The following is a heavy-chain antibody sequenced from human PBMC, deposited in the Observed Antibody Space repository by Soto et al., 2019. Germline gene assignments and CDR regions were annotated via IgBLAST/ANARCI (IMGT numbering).Heavy chain of an antibody. CDR1: GGTFSSYT. CDR3: ARDETYGVVVHKNWGFDI. CDR2: IIPILGIA. Sequence: QVQLVQSGAEVKKPGSSVKVSCKASGGTFSSYTISWVRQAPGQGLEWMGRIIPILGIANYAQKFQGRVTITADNSTSTAYMELSSLRSEDTAVYYCARDETYGVVVHKNWGFDIWGQGTMVTVSS. D-gene: IGHD3-16*01. V-gene: IGHV1-69*08. J-gene: IGHJ3*02.